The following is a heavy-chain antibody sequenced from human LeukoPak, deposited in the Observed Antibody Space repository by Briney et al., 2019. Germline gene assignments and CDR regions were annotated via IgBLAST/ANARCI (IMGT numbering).Heavy chain of an antibody. Sequence: GGSLRLSCAASGFTFSSYAMHWVRQDPGKGLEWVAVISYDGSNKYYADSVKGRFTISRDNSKNMLYLQMNSLRAEDTAVYYCARDLIVVVPAAMTALYYYYYGMDVWGQGTTVTVSS. CDR3: ARDLIVVVPAAMTALYYYYYGMDV. CDR2: ISYDGSNK. V-gene: IGHV3-30-3*01. CDR1: GFTFSSYA. D-gene: IGHD2-2*01. J-gene: IGHJ6*02.